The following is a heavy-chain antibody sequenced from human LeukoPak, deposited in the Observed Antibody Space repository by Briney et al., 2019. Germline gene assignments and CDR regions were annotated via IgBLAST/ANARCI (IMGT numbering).Heavy chain of an antibody. D-gene: IGHD3-10*01. CDR1: GYTFTSYY. CDR2: FDPEDGET. CDR3: ATPMYYYGSGSLPDY. V-gene: IGHV1-24*01. J-gene: IGHJ4*02. Sequence: ASVKVSCKASGYTFTSYYMHWVRQAPGKGLEWMGGFDPEDGETIYAQKFQGRVTMTEDTSTDTAYMELSSLRSEDTAVYYCATPMYYYGSGSLPDYWGQGTLVTVSS.